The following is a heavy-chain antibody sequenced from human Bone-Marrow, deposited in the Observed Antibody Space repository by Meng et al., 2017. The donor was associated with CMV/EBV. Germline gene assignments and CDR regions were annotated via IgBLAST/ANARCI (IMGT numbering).Heavy chain of an antibody. V-gene: IGHV1-2*02. CDR2: INPNSGGT. CDR1: GYTFTGYY. J-gene: IGHJ4*02. Sequence: ASVKVSCKASGYTFTGYYMHWVRQAPGQGLELMGWINPNSGGTNYAQKFQGRVTMTRDTSISTAYMELSRLRSDDTAVYYCARDGSYYDILTGYLYYFDYWGQGTLVTVSS. CDR3: ARDGSYYDILTGYLYYFDY. D-gene: IGHD3-9*01.